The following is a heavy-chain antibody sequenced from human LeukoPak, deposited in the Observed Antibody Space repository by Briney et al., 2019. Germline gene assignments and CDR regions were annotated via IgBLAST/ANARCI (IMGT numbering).Heavy chain of an antibody. V-gene: IGHV4-34*01. CDR1: GGSFSGYY. CDR2: INHSGST. CDR3: ARGGLRGVGWFDP. Sequence: SETLSLTCAVYGGSFSGYYWSWIRQPPGKGLEWIGEINHSGSTNYNPSLKSRVTISVDTSKNQFSLKLSSVTAADTAVYYCARGGLRGVGWFDPWGQGTLVTVSS. J-gene: IGHJ5*02. D-gene: IGHD4-17*01.